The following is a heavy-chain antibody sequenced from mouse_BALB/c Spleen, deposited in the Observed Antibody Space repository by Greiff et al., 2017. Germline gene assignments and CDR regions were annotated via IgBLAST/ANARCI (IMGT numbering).Heavy chain of an antibody. J-gene: IGHJ4*01. CDR3: ARDGVRRMGYYAMDY. CDR2: IWAGGST. Sequence: VQVVESGPGLVAPSQSLSITCTVSGFSLTSYGVHWVRQPPGKGLEWLGVIWAGGSTNYNSALMSRLSISKDNSKSQVFLKMNSLQTDDTAMYYCARDGVRRMGYYAMDYWGQGTSVTVSS. D-gene: IGHD2-14*01. V-gene: IGHV2-9*02. CDR1: GFSLTSYG.